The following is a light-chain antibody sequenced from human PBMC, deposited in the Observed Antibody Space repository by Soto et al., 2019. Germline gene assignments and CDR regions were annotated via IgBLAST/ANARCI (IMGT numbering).Light chain of an antibody. J-gene: IGLJ1*01. V-gene: IGLV2-8*01. CDR2: EVS. Sequence: QSVLTQPPSASGCPGQSVTISCTGTSSDVGGYNYVSWYQQHPGKAPKLLIYEVSRRPSGVPDRFSGSKSGNTASLTVSGLQAEDEADYYCSSYVGTNTYVFGTGTKVTVL. CDR1: SSDVGGYNY. CDR3: SSYVGTNTYV.